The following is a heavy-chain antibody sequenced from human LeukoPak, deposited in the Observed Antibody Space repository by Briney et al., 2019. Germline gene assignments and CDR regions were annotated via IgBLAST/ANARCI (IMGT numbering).Heavy chain of an antibody. CDR1: GGSISSTNW. D-gene: IGHD2-2*01. CDR3: ARGSRDCASIKCYADFDY. V-gene: IGHV4-4*02. Sequence: MASETLSLTCAVSGGSISSTNWWSWVRQPPGKGLEWLGEIYHGGSTNYNSSLKSRVTISIDKSKNQISLNLNSVTAADTAVYYCARGSRDCASIKCYADFDYWGQGTLVTVSS. CDR2: IYHGGST. J-gene: IGHJ4*02.